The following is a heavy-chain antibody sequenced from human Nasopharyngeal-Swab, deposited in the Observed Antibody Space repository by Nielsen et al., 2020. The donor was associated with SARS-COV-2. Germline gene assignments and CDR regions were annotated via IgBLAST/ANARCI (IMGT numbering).Heavy chain of an antibody. J-gene: IGHJ4*02. Sequence: ASVKVSCKASGYTFTDYYMHWVRQAPGQGLEWMGRINPNSGGTNYAQKFQGRVTMTRDTSISTAYMELSRLTSDDTAVYYGARRGATTMTTSPFDFWGQGTLVTVSS. CDR3: ARRGATTMTTSPFDF. CDR2: INPNSGGT. CDR1: GYTFTDYY. V-gene: IGHV1-2*06. D-gene: IGHD4-11*01.